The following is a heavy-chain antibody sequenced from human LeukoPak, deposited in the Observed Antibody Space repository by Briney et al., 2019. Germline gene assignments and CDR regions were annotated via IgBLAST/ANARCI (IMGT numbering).Heavy chain of an antibody. Sequence: GGSLRLSCAASGFTFLNYWMTWVRQAPGKGLEWVANIKQDGSEKYYVDSVKGRFTISRDNAKNSLYLQMNSLRAGDTAVYYCARGGIRGVLMEYWGQGTLVTVSS. D-gene: IGHD3-10*01. CDR3: ARGGIRGVLMEY. J-gene: IGHJ4*02. CDR1: GFTFLNYW. V-gene: IGHV3-7*05. CDR2: IKQDGSEK.